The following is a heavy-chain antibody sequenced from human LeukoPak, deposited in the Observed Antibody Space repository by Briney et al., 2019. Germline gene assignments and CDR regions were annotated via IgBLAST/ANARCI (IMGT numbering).Heavy chain of an antibody. CDR2: IYYSGST. Sequence: SETLSLTCAVSGGSISSGGYSWSWIRQPPGKGLGWIGYIYYSGSTYYNPSLKSRVTISVDTSKNQFSLKLSSVTAADTAVYYCARDSHSTESFDYWGQGTLVTVSS. CDR1: GGSISSGGYS. V-gene: IGHV4-30-4*07. J-gene: IGHJ4*02. CDR3: ARDSHSTESFDY. D-gene: IGHD1-14*01.